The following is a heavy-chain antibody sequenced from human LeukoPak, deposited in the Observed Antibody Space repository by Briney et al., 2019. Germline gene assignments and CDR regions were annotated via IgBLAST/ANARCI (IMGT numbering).Heavy chain of an antibody. D-gene: IGHD6-19*01. J-gene: IGHJ4*02. V-gene: IGHV3-48*03. CDR3: ATLTVAGSFDY. Sequence: GGSLSPSCAASGFAFIVYVMYWVRQAPGKGLEWVSYISSSGGTRYFADSVKGRFTISRDNAQNSLCLQMNSLRAEDTAVYYCATLTVAGSFDYSGQETQVSVSS. CDR1: GFAFIVYV. CDR2: ISSSGGTR.